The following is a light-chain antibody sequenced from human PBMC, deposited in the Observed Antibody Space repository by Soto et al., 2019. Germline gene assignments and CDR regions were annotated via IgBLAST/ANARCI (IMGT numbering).Light chain of an antibody. CDR2: DVS. V-gene: IGLV2-14*01. Sequence: QSALTQPASVSGSPGQSITISCTGTSSDVGGYNYVSWYQQHPGKTPKLIIYDVSNRPSGVSNRLSGSKSGNTASLTISGLQAEDEADYYCSSYTSSTTLVFGGGTKLTVL. J-gene: IGLJ2*01. CDR1: SSDVGGYNY. CDR3: SSYTSSTTLV.